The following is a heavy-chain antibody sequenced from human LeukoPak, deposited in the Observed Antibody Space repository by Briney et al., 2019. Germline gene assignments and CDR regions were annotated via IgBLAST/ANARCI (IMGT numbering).Heavy chain of an antibody. Sequence: ASVKVSCKASGYTFTSYGISWVRQAPGQGSEWMGWIRAYNGNTIYAQKLQGRVTMTTDTSTSTAYMELRSLRSDDTAVYYCARMVEGPDFDYWGQGTLVTVSS. CDR2: IRAYNGNT. D-gene: IGHD2-8*01. CDR3: ARMVEGPDFDY. V-gene: IGHV1-18*01. CDR1: GYTFTSYG. J-gene: IGHJ4*02.